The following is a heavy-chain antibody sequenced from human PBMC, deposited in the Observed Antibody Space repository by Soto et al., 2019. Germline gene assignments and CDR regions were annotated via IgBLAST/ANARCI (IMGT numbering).Heavy chain of an antibody. CDR1: GFTFSSYE. J-gene: IGHJ4*02. Sequence: RVSCAASGFTFSSYEMNWIRQSPGKGLEGVSYISSSGSTIYYADSVKGRFTISRDNAKNSLYLQMNSLRAEDTAVYYCARSARNWNDVDYWGQGTLVTVSS. V-gene: IGHV3-48*03. CDR3: ARSARNWNDVDY. D-gene: IGHD1-20*01. CDR2: ISSSGSTI.